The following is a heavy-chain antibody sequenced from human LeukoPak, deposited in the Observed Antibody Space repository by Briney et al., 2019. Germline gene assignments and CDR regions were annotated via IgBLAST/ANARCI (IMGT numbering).Heavy chain of an antibody. CDR2: IYYSGST. V-gene: IGHV4-59*01. CDR3: AREDGDSSGYWDWFDP. Sequence: SETLSLTCTVSGGSTSSYYWSWIRQPPGKGLEWIGYIYYSGSTNYNPSLKSRVTISVDTSKNQFSLKLSSVTAADTAVYYCAREDGDSSGYWDWFDPWGQGTLVTVSS. CDR1: GGSTSSYY. D-gene: IGHD3-22*01. J-gene: IGHJ5*02.